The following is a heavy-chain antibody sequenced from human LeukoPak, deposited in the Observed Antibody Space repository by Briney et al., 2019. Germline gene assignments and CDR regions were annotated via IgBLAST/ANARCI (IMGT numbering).Heavy chain of an antibody. Sequence: ASVKVSCKASGYTFTDHYIRWLRQAPGQGLEWMGWINPNSGGTNYAQKFQGRVTMTRDTSISTASMELSRLRSDDTAVYYCVRDGYYYDSSGYYYSTFVDYWGQGTLVAVSS. J-gene: IGHJ4*02. CDR3: VRDGYYYDSSGYYYSTFVDY. CDR2: INPNSGGT. V-gene: IGHV1-2*02. D-gene: IGHD3-22*01. CDR1: GYTFTDHY.